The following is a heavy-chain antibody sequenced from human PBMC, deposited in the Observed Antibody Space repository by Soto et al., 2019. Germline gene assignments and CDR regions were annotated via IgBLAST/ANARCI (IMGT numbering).Heavy chain of an antibody. V-gene: IGHV4-38-2*02. CDR3: ARDGTSYGDYEENWFDP. CDR1: GYSISSGYY. Sequence: KTSETLSLTCAVSGYSISSGYYWGWIRQPPGKGLEWIGSIYHSGSTYYNPSLKSRVTISVDTSKNQFSLKLSSVTAADTAVYYCARDGTSYGDYEENWFDPWGQGTLVTVSS. D-gene: IGHD4-17*01. J-gene: IGHJ5*02. CDR2: IYHSGST.